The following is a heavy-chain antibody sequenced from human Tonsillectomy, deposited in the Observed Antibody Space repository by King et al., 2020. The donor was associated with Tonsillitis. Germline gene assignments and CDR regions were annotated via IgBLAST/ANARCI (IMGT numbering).Heavy chain of an antibody. J-gene: IGHJ4*02. D-gene: IGHD6-13*01. V-gene: IGHV5-10-1*03. CDR3: ARTAGIAAAGTFIVY. CDR2: IDPSDSYT. CDR1: GYSFTTYW. Sequence: VQLVESGAEVKKPGESLRISCKGSGYSFTTYWITWVRQMPGKGLEWMGTIDPSDSYTNYSPSFQGNVTISADKSINTAYLQWSSLKASDTAMYYCARTAGIAAAGTFIVYWGQGTLVTVSS.